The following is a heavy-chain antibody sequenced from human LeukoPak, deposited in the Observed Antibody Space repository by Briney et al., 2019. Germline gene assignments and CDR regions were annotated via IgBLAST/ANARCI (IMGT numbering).Heavy chain of an antibody. CDR1: GFTFSSYA. D-gene: IGHD3-22*01. Sequence: PGGSLRLSCAASGFTFSSYAMSWVRQAPGKGLEWVSAISGSGGSTYYADSVKGRFTISRDNSKNTLYLQMNSLRAEDTAVYYCAKDGPPLNYYDSSGYSIFDYWGQGTLVTVSS. J-gene: IGHJ4*02. CDR2: ISGSGGST. V-gene: IGHV3-23*01. CDR3: AKDGPPLNYYDSSGYSIFDY.